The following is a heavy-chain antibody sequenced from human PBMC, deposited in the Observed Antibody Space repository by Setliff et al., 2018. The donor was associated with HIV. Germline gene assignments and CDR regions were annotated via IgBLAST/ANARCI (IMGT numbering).Heavy chain of an antibody. CDR3: ARVPYRSAWFSGGHDAFDV. CDR2: MNPNSGNT. Sequence: GASVKVSCKASGYTFNNYDINWVRQATGQGLEWMGWMNPNSGNTGYAQKFQGRVTMTTDTSTSTVYMELRSLRSDDTAVYYCARVPYRSAWFSGGHDAFDVWGQGTMVTVS. V-gene: IGHV1-8*02. D-gene: IGHD6-19*01. CDR1: GYTFNNYD. J-gene: IGHJ3*01.